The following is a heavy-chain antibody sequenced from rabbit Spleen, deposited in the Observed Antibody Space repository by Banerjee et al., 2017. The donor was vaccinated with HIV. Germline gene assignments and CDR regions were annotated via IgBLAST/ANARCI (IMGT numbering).Heavy chain of an antibody. CDR1: GFDFSSYG. V-gene: IGHV1S47*01. J-gene: IGHJ4*01. CDR2: IYTGSGGT. CDR3: VRDRADIGGDYGPYYFDF. D-gene: IGHD2-1*01. Sequence: QEQLVESGGGLVQPGGSLKLSCKASGFDFSSYGVSWVRQAPGKGLEWIGAIYTGSGGTDYAKWVNGRFTISSDNAQYTVDLQMNSLTAADTATYFCVRDRADIGGDYGPYYFDFWGQGTLVTVS.